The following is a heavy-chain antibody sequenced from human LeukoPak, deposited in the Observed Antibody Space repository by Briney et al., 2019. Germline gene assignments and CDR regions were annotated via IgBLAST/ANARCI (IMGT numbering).Heavy chain of an antibody. CDR1: GGXISTYY. D-gene: IGHD6-19*01. Sequence: SETLSLTCTVSGGXISTYYCSWIRQPPGKGLKWIGYIYYSGSTNYNPSLKSRVTISVDTSKNQFSLKLSSVTAADTAVYYCARLGRYSSTYYYFDYWGQGTLVTVSS. CDR3: ARLGRYSSTYYYFDY. V-gene: IGHV4-59*08. CDR2: IYYSGST. J-gene: IGHJ4*02.